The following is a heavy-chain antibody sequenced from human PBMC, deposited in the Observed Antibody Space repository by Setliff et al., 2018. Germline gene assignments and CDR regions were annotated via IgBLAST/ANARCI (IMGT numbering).Heavy chain of an antibody. D-gene: IGHD2-21*01. CDR2: INHSGST. Sequence: SETLSLTCTVSGYSISSGYYWGWIRQPPGKGLEWIGEINHSGSTIYNPSLKSRVTISVDTSKNQFSLMLNSVTPEDTGVYYCAGDQFSPQKLRFVSWGQGTQVTVSS. V-gene: IGHV4-38-2*02. CDR3: AGDQFSPQKLRFVS. J-gene: IGHJ4*02. CDR1: GYSISSGYY.